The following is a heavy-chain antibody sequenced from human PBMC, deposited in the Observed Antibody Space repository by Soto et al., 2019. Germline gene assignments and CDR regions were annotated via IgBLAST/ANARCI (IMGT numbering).Heavy chain of an antibody. D-gene: IGHD3-22*01. V-gene: IGHV4-30-2*01. CDR3: AGSGYYPNSGMDV. CDR2: IYHSGST. Sequence: TLSLTCAVSGGSSSRGGYSWSWSRRPPGKGLEWIGYIYHSGSTYYNPSLKSRVTISVDRSKNQFSLKLSSVTAADTAVYYCAGSGYYPNSGMDVWGQGTTVTVSS. J-gene: IGHJ6*02. CDR1: GGSSSRGGYS.